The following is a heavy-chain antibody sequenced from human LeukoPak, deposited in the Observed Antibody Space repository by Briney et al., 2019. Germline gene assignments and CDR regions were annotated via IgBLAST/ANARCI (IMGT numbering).Heavy chain of an antibody. J-gene: IGHJ2*01. CDR3: ARDYLEYDSSGYYYVFWYFDL. D-gene: IGHD3-22*01. Sequence: GGSLRLSCAASGFTFRDYYMNWVPQAPGKGVEWVSSIISRSSYIYYADSVEGRFTISRDNAKNSLYLQMNSLRAEDTAVYYCARDYLEYDSSGYYYVFWYFDLWGRGTLVTVSS. CDR2: IISRSSYI. CDR1: GFTFRDYY. V-gene: IGHV3-21*01.